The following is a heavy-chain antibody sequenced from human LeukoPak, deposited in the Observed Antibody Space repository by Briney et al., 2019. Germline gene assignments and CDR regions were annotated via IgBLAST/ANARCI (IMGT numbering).Heavy chain of an antibody. CDR1: GYTFTGYY. CDR2: INPNSGGT. V-gene: IGHV1-2*02. J-gene: IGHJ1*01. D-gene: IGHD3-22*01. CDR3: ARDGVGYYDSSGYYYFQH. Sequence: ASVKVSCNASGYTFTGYYMHWVRQAPGQGLEWMGWINPNSGGTNYAQKFQGRVTMTRDTSISTAYMELSRLRSDDTAVYYCARDGVGYYDSSGYYYFQHWGQGTLVTVSS.